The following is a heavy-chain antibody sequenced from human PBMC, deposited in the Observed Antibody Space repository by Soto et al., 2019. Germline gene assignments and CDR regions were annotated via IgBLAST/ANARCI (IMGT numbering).Heavy chain of an antibody. V-gene: IGHV3-23*01. CDR3: AKHRALAYYYYYGMDV. CDR2: ISGSGGSP. CDR1: GFTFSSYA. Sequence: PGGSLRLSCAASGFTFSSYAMSWVRQAPGKGLEWGSAISGSGGSPYYAASVKGRFTISRDNSKNTLYLQMNSLRAEDTAVYYCAKHRALAYYYYYGMDVWGQGTTGTVSS. J-gene: IGHJ6*02.